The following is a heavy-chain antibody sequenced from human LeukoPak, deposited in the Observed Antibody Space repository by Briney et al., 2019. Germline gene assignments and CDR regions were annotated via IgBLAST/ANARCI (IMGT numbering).Heavy chain of an antibody. Sequence: GGSLRLSCAASGFTFSNYAMHWVRQAPGKRLEWVAVISYDGSNEYYADSVKGRFTISRDNSKNTLYLQMNSLGAEDTAVYYCASDRSLYYYYAMDVWGQGTTVTVSS. V-gene: IGHV3-30-3*01. J-gene: IGHJ6*02. CDR1: GFTFSNYA. CDR2: ISYDGSNE. CDR3: ASDRSLYYYYAMDV. D-gene: IGHD2-15*01.